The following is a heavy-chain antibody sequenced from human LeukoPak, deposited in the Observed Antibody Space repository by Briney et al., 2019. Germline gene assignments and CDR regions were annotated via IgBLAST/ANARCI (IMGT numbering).Heavy chain of an antibody. J-gene: IGHJ4*02. CDR3: ARDGAYYYDSSGYQNFDY. CDR1: GYTFTSYY. CDR2: ISAYNGNT. V-gene: IGHV1-18*04. D-gene: IGHD3-22*01. Sequence: ASVKVSCKASGYTFTSYYMHWVRQAPGQGLEWMGWISAYNGNTNYAQKLQGRVTMTTDTSTSTAYMELRSLRSDDTAVYYCARDGAYYYDSSGYQNFDYWGQGTLVTVSS.